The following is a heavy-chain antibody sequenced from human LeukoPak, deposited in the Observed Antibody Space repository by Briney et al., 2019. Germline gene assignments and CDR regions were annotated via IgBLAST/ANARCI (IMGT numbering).Heavy chain of an antibody. CDR3: ARGRPTAMVTPFDY. J-gene: IGHJ4*02. D-gene: IGHD5-18*01. Sequence: GRCLRLSCAASGFTFSSYAMHWVRQAPGKGLEWVAVISYDGSNKYYADSVKGRFTISRDNSKNTLYLQMNSLRAEDTAVYYCARGRPTAMVTPFDYWGQGTLVTVSS. CDR1: GFTFSSYA. CDR2: ISYDGSNK. V-gene: IGHV3-30*04.